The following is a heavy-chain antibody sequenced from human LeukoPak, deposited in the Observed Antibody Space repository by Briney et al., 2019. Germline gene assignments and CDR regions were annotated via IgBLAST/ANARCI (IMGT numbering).Heavy chain of an antibody. CDR2: INPNNGGT. Sequence: ASVKVSCKASGGNFNNNAFNWVRQAPGQGLEWMGWINPNNGGTNYAQKFQGRVTMTRDTSISTAYMELSRLRSDDTAVYYCARGMEPYYYMDVWGKGTTVTVSS. CDR1: GGNFNNNA. V-gene: IGHV1-2*02. J-gene: IGHJ6*03. D-gene: IGHD1-26*01. CDR3: ARGMEPYYYMDV.